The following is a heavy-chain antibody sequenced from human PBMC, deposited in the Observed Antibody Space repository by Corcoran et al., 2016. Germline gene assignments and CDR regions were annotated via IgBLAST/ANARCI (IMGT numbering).Heavy chain of an antibody. CDR1: GESFSGYY. V-gene: IGHV4-34*01. J-gene: IGHJ4*02. Sequence: QEQLQQWGAGLLKPSETLSLTCAVYGESFSGYYWSWIRQPPGKGLEWIGEVDHSGSTNYNRSLKSRVTISVDTFNSQFSLRLTSVSAADTAVYYCARVGYWSSTSSHRCLYFDYWGQGTLVTVSS. CDR3: ARVGYWSSTSSHRCLYFDY. CDR2: VDHSGST. D-gene: IGHD2-2*01.